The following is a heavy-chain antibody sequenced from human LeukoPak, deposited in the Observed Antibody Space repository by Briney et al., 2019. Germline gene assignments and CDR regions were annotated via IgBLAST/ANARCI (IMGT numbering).Heavy chain of an antibody. D-gene: IGHD5-12*01. V-gene: IGHV3-21*01. Sequence: TAGYLRLYCAASGFTFRSNSMNRDRQAQGKGLEWISSTGRTSGYKYYTDSVKGRITVYRDDATNYLILHMNSLRAGGTAVYYCAKDAGGQPRDSAYDPYYYSGMDVWGQGTTVIVSS. CDR3: AKDAGGQPRDSAYDPYYYSGMDV. CDR2: TGRTSGYK. J-gene: IGHJ6*02. CDR1: GFTFRSNS.